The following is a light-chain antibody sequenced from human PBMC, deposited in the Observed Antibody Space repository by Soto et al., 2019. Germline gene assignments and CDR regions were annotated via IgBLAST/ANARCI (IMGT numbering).Light chain of an antibody. V-gene: IGKV3-20*01. CDR2: GAS. CDR1: QSVRNNY. CDR3: QQYGGSTYT. Sequence: EILLTQSPGTLSLSPGERATLSCRASQSVRNNYLAWYQQKPGQAPRLLIYGASSRATGIPDRFSGSGSGTDFTLTISRLEPEDFAVYYCQQYGGSTYTFGQGTKLEI. J-gene: IGKJ2*01.